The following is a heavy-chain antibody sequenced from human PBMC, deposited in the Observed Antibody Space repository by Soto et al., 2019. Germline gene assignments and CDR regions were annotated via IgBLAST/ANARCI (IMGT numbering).Heavy chain of an antibody. CDR2: IKADGSET. CDR1: GFSFSTYW. V-gene: IGHV3-7*03. J-gene: IGHJ4*02. CDR3: EKGGNIDF. D-gene: IGHD3-16*01. Sequence: EVQVVESGGGLVQPGGSLRLSGVASGFSFSTYWMSWVRQVPGTGLEWVANIKADGSETHYVDSVRGRFTISRDNAKTSLYLQVNSLRAEDTAVYYCEKGGNIDFCGQGTLVTVSS.